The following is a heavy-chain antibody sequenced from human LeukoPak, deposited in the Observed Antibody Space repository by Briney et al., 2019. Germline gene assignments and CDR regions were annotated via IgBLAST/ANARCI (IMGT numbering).Heavy chain of an antibody. V-gene: IGHV3-23*01. CDR2: ISANGAST. CDR1: GFTFSTYA. D-gene: IGHD5-12*01. CDR3: VRKALGYRLGYGDY. Sequence: PGGSLRLSCAASGFTFSTYAMSWVRQAPGKGLEWVSAISANGASTFYADSVKGRFTVSRDSSRDTLCLQMNSLRAEDTAVYFCVRKALGYRLGYGDYWGQGTLVTASS. J-gene: IGHJ4*02.